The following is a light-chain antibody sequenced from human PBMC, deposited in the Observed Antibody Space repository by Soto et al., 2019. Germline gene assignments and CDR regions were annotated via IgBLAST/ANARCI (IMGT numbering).Light chain of an antibody. V-gene: IGKV4-1*01. CDR2: WAS. CDR1: QSVLDRSNNKNY. CDR3: QQYYAIPRT. J-gene: IGKJ1*01. Sequence: DIVMTQSPDSLAVSLGERAIINCKSSQSVLDRSNNKNYLTWYQQKPGQPPKPLIYWASTREFGVPDRFSGSGYGTDFTLTISSLQAEDVALYYCQQYYAIPRTFGQGTKVEIK.